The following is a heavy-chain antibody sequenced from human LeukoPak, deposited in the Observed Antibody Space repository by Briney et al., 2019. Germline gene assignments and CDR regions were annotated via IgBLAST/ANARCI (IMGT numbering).Heavy chain of an antibody. J-gene: IGHJ3*02. D-gene: IGHD3-22*01. CDR2: INPNSGGT. Sequence: ASVKVSCKVSGYTLTELSMHWVRQAPGKGLEWMGWINPNSGGTNYAQKFQGRVTMTRDTSISTAYMELSRLRSDDTAVYYCARGRHYYDSSDYYYEGDAFDIWGQGTMVTVSS. CDR1: GYTLTELS. V-gene: IGHV1-2*02. CDR3: ARGRHYYDSSDYYYEGDAFDI.